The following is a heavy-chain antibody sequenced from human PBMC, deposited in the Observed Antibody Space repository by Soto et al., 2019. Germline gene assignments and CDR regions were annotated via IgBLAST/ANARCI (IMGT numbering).Heavy chain of an antibody. CDR2: IGTAGDK. CDR3: AKARGIDV. J-gene: IGHJ6*01. Sequence: GGSLRLSCAASGFTFSSYDMHWVRQPTGKGLEWVSAIGTAGDKYYVDSVKGRFTISRDNVKNSLSLQMNSLRAEDTAVYYCAKARGIDVWGQGTTATVSS. CDR1: GFTFSSYD. V-gene: IGHV3-13*04.